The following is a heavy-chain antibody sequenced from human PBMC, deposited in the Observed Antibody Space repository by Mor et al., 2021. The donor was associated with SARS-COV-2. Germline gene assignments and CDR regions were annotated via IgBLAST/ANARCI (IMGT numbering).Heavy chain of an antibody. D-gene: IGHD2-2*01. J-gene: IGHJ6*02. CDR3: TRHGRYPCSSTSCFMPYYGMDV. V-gene: IGHV3-73*01. CDR2: KANSYAT. Sequence: KANSYATAYAASVKGRFTISRDDSKNTAYLQMNSLKTEDTAVYYCTRHGRYPCSSTSCFMPYYGMDVWGQGTTVTVSS.